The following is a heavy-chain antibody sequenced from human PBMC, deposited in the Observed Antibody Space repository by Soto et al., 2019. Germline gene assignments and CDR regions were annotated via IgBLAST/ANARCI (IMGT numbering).Heavy chain of an antibody. CDR1: GGSFSGYY. J-gene: IGHJ3*01. V-gene: IGHV4-34*01. CDR3: ARGGPRGYTH. D-gene: IGHD5-12*01. CDR2: INHSGST. Sequence: QVQLQQWGAGLLKPSETLSLTCAVYGGSFSGYYWSWIRQPPGKGLEGIGEINHSGSTNYNPSLKSRVTISVDTSKNQLALKLSSVTAADTAVYYCARGGPRGYTHWGQGTMVTVSS.